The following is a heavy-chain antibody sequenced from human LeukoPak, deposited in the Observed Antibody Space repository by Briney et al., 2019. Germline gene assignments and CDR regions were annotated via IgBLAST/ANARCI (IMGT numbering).Heavy chain of an antibody. D-gene: IGHD6-13*01. V-gene: IGHV1-3*01. Sequence: ASVKVSCKASGYTFTSYAMHWVRQAPGQRLEWMGWINAGNGNTKYSQKFQGRVTITRDTSASTAYMELSSLRSEDTAVYYCASKYSSSWYPYYYGMDVWGQGTTVTVSS. CDR3: ASKYSSSWYPYYYGMDV. J-gene: IGHJ6*02. CDR2: INAGNGNT. CDR1: GYTFTSYA.